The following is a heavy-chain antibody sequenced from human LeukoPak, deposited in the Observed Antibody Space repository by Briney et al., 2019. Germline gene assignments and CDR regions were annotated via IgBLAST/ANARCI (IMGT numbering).Heavy chain of an antibody. CDR2: INPNSGGT. CDR1: GYTFTDYY. Sequence: ASVKVSCKASGYTFTDYYMHWVRQAPGQGLEWMGWINPNSGGTNYAQKFQGWVTMTRDTSISTAYMELSRLRSDDTAVYYCARDGGGGSYYDAFDIWGQGTMVTVSS. CDR3: ARDGGGGSYYDAFDI. D-gene: IGHD1-26*01. V-gene: IGHV1-2*04. J-gene: IGHJ3*02.